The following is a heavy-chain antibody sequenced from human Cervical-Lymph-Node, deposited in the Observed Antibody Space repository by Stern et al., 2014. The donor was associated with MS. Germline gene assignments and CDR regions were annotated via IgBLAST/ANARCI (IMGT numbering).Heavy chain of an antibody. D-gene: IGHD3-22*01. CDR2: ISAYNGNT. CDR1: GYTFTSYG. Sequence: QVQLGQSGAEVKKPGASGKVSCKASGYTFTSYGISWVRQAPGQGLEWIGWISAYNGNTNYAQKLQGRVTMTTDTSTSTAYMELRSLRSDDTAVYYCARDQQGYDSSGYYSGYWGQGTLVTVSS. CDR3: ARDQQGYDSSGYYSGY. V-gene: IGHV1-18*01. J-gene: IGHJ4*02.